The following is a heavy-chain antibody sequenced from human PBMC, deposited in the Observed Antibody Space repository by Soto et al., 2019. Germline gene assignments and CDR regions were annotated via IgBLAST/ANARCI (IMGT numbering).Heavy chain of an antibody. Sequence: ASVKVSCKASGYVFTGYYMHWVRQAPGQGLEWMGWINPNSGSTTYAQNFQGRVTMTRDTPISTAYMELSRLRSDDTAVYYCARDEYSRSAPFDYWGQGTLVTVSS. V-gene: IGHV1-2*02. J-gene: IGHJ4*02. D-gene: IGHD6-13*01. CDR2: INPNSGST. CDR1: GYVFTGYY. CDR3: ARDEYSRSAPFDY.